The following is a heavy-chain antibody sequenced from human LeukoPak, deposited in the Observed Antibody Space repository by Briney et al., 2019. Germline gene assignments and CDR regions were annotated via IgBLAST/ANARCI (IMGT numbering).Heavy chain of an antibody. J-gene: IGHJ3*02. Sequence: GGSLRLSCAASGFTVSSNYMSWVRQAPGKGLEWVSVIYSGGSTYYADSVKGRFTISRDNSKNTLYLQMNSLRAEDTAVYYCARGLRLATYYYDSSATPFDIWGQGTMVTVSS. CDR1: GFTVSSNY. CDR2: IYSGGST. V-gene: IGHV3-53*01. CDR3: ARGLRLATYYYDSSATPFDI. D-gene: IGHD3-22*01.